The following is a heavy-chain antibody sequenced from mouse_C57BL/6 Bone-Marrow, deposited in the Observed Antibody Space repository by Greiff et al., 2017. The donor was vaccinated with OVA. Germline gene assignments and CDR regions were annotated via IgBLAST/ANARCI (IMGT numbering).Heavy chain of an antibody. CDR2: ISDGGSYT. V-gene: IGHV5-4*01. Sequence: EVKLVDSGGGLVKPGGSLKLSCAASGFTFSSYAMSWVRQTPEKRLEWVATISDGGSYTYYPDNVKGRFTISRDNAKNNLYLQMRHLKSEDTAMYYCARDLGTLGYDYDGYAMDYWGQGTSVTVSS. D-gene: IGHD2-4*01. CDR3: ARDLGTLGYDYDGYAMDY. J-gene: IGHJ4*01. CDR1: GFTFSSYA.